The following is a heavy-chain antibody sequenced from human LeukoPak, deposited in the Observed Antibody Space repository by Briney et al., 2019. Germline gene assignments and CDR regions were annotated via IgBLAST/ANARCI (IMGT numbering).Heavy chain of an antibody. J-gene: IGHJ3*02. D-gene: IGHD3-10*01. CDR3: AKVASYGSADGFDI. V-gene: IGHV3-30*02. Sequence: GGSLRLSCGASGFTFSSYGMHWVRQAPGKGLEWVAFIRYDGSNKYYADSVKGRFTISRDNSKNMLYLQMNSLRAEDTANYHCAKVASYGSADGFDIWGQGTTVTVS. CDR2: IRYDGSNK. CDR1: GFTFSSYG.